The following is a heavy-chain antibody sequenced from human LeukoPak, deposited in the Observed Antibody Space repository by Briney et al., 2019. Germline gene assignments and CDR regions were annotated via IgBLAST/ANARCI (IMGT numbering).Heavy chain of an antibody. J-gene: IGHJ4*02. CDR3: ARDTYYYYGSGSYVGRFDY. CDR2: INPNSGGT. V-gene: IGHV1-2*02. D-gene: IGHD3-10*01. Sequence: GASVKVSCKASGYTFTGYYMHWVRQAPGQGLEWMGWINPNSGGTNYAQKFQGRVTMTRDTSISTAYMELSRLRSDDTAVYYCARDTYYYYGSGSYVGRFDYWGQGTLVTVSS. CDR1: GYTFTGYY.